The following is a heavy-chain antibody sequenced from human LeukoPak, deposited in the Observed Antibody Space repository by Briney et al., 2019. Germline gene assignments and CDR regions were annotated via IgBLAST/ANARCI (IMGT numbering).Heavy chain of an antibody. Sequence: GSLRLSCAMSGFTFSDYYMSWIRQAPGKGLEWVSYISSSSSYTNYADSVKGRFTISRDNAKNSLYLQMNSLRAEDTAVYYCAREDIDYYGSGSYYMAPFDYWGQGTLVTVSS. CDR2: ISSSSSYT. V-gene: IGHV3-11*06. CDR3: AREDIDYYGSGSYYMAPFDY. J-gene: IGHJ4*02. CDR1: GFTFSDYY. D-gene: IGHD3-10*01.